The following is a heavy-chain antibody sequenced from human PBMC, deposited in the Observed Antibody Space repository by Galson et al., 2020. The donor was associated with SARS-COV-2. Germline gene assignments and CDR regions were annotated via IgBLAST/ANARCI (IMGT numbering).Heavy chain of an antibody. CDR3: ASGGAMVRVVTLNYGMDV. CDR2: IYYSGST. J-gene: IGHJ6*02. D-gene: IGHD3-10*01. V-gene: IGHV4-59*13. CDR1: GGSISSYY. Sequence: GSLRLSCTVSGGSISSYYWSWIRQPPGKGLEWIGYIYYSGSTNYNPSLKRRVTISVDTSKNQFSLKLSSVTAADTAVYYCASGGAMVRVVTLNYGMDVWGQGTTVTVSS.